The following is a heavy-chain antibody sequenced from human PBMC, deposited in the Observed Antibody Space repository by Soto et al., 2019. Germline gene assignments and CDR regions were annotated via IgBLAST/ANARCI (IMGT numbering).Heavy chain of an antibody. V-gene: IGHV4-34*01. D-gene: IGHD3-3*01. J-gene: IGHJ6*02. Sequence: PSETLSLTCAVYGGSFSGYYWSWIRQPPGKGLEWIGEINHSGSTNYNPSLKSRVTISVDTSKNQFSLKLSSVTAADTAVYYCARSSIFGVVIILPYGMDVWGQGTTVTV. CDR2: INHSGST. CDR1: GGSFSGYY. CDR3: ARSSIFGVVIILPYGMDV.